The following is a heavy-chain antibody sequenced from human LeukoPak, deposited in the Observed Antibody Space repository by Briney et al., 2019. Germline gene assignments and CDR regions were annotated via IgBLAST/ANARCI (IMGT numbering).Heavy chain of an antibody. D-gene: IGHD6-13*01. V-gene: IGHV3-23*01. Sequence: GGSLRLSCAVSGFTFSRNGMNWVRQAPGKGLEWVSGISGSGGGGSTYYADSVKGRFTISRDNSKTTLYLQMNSLRAEDTAVYYCARDLWTAAISGYFDYWGQGTLVTVFS. CDR2: ISGSGGGGST. J-gene: IGHJ4*02. CDR3: ARDLWTAAISGYFDY. CDR1: GFTFSRNG.